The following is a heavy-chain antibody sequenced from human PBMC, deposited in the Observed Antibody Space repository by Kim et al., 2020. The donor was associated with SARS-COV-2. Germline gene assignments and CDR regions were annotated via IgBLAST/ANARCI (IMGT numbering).Heavy chain of an antibody. V-gene: IGHV5-51*01. D-gene: IGHD1-26*01. Sequence: SPSFQGQVTISADKSISTAYLQWSSLKASDTAMYYCARLVGAKNDAFDIWGQGTMVTVSS. CDR3: ARLVGAKNDAFDI. J-gene: IGHJ3*02.